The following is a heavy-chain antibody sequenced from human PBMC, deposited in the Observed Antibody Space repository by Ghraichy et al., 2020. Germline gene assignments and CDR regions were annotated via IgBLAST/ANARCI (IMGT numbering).Heavy chain of an antibody. D-gene: IGHD2-15*01. V-gene: IGHV3-21*01. Sequence: GSLRLSCAASGFTFSSFSMNWVRQASGKGLEWVSSICSASSYIHYADSVKGRFTISRDNGKTSLYLQMNSLRAEDTAVYYCARDPGYCSGGRCYGDAFDIWGQGTMVTVSS. J-gene: IGHJ3*02. CDR2: ICSASSYI. CDR1: GFTFSSFS. CDR3: ARDPGYCSGGRCYGDAFDI.